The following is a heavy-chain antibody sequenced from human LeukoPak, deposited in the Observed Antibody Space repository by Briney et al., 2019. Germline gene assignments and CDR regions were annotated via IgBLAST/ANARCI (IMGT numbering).Heavy chain of an antibody. D-gene: IGHD6-19*01. J-gene: IGHJ6*04. CDR3: ARNSSDWYGYMDV. V-gene: IGHV1-18*01. Sequence: ASVKVSCKASGYTFNSYGISWVRQAPGQGLEWMGWISTYNGYANYAQRLQGRVTMTTETSTSTAYMELRSLRSDDTAVYYCARNSSDWYGYMDVRGKGTTVTVSS. CDR2: ISTYNGYA. CDR1: GYTFNSYG.